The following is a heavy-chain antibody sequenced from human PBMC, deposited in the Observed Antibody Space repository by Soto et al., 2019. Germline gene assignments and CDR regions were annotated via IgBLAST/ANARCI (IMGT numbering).Heavy chain of an antibody. D-gene: IGHD3-22*01. CDR1: GFAFSNYA. CDR3: ARPTMDYYDSSGYSLDY. Sequence: QVQLVESGGGVVQPERSLRLSCAASGFAFSNYALHWVRQAPGKGLEWVAVISSAGNNKYYADSVNGRITISRDNSKNTVYLRVNSLRAEDTAVYYCARPTMDYYDSSGYSLDYWGQGTLVTVSS. V-gene: IGHV3-30-3*01. CDR2: ISSAGNNK. J-gene: IGHJ4*02.